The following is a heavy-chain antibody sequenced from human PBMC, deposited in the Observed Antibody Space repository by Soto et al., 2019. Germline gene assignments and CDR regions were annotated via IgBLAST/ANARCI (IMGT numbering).Heavy chain of an antibody. D-gene: IGHD2-2*01. CDR3: ARKVDVVVPAANSFDY. Sequence: PSETLSLTCAVSGGSISSGGYSWSWIRQPPGKGLEWIGYIYHSGSTYYNPSLKSRVTISVDTSKSQFSLKLSSVTAADTAVYYCARKVDVVVPAANSFDYWGQGTLVTVSS. CDR2: IYHSGST. CDR1: GGSISSGGYS. V-gene: IGHV4-30-2*01. J-gene: IGHJ4*02.